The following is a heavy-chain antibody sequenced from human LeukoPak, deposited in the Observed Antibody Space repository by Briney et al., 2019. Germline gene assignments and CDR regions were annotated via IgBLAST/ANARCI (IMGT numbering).Heavy chain of an antibody. D-gene: IGHD2-8*01. V-gene: IGHV3-7*01. J-gene: IGHJ4*02. Sequence: GGSLRLSCAASGFTFSSYWMSWVRKAPGKGLEWVANIKQDGSEKYYVDSVKGRFTISRDNAKNSLYLQMNSLRAEDTAVYYCARALIGYYFDYWGQGALVTVSS. CDR1: GFTFSSYW. CDR3: ARALIGYYFDY. CDR2: IKQDGSEK.